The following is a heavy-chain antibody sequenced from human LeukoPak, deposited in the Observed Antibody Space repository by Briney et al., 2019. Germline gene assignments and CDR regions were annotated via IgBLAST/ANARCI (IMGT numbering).Heavy chain of an antibody. Sequence: SEILSLTCAVYGGXFSGYYWSWIRQPPGKGLEWIGEINHSGSTNYNPSLKSRVTISVDTSKNQFSLKLSSVTAADTAVYFCARGPPTDYYDSSGFYYVFDYWGQGTLVTVSS. CDR1: GGXFSGYY. D-gene: IGHD3-22*01. J-gene: IGHJ4*02. CDR3: ARGPPTDYYDSSGFYYVFDY. CDR2: INHSGST. V-gene: IGHV4-34*01.